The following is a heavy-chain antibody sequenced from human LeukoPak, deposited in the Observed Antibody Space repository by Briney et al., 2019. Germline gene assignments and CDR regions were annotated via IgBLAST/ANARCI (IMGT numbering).Heavy chain of an antibody. CDR3: ARHPRSRNYFDY. Sequence: GGSLRLSCAASGFTFNSYAMYWVRQAPGKGLEWVALMSYDGSNKYYADSLKGRFTISRDNAKNSLYLQMNSLRAEDTAVYYCARHPRSRNYFDYWGQGTLVTVSS. CDR2: MSYDGSNK. V-gene: IGHV3-30-3*01. J-gene: IGHJ4*02. D-gene: IGHD1-14*01. CDR1: GFTFNSYA.